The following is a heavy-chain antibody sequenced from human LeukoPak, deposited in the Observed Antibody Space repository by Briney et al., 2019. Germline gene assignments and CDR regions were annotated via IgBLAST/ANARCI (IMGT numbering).Heavy chain of an antibody. CDR1: GYTFTGYY. CDR2: INPNSGGT. CDR3: ARPQGTWSGYSS. J-gene: IGHJ5*02. D-gene: IGHD3-3*01. Sequence: ASVKVSCKASGYTFTGYYIHWVRQAPGQGLEWMGWINPNSGGTNYAQKFQGRVTMTGDTSISTAYMELSRLRSDDTAVYYCARPQGTWSGYSSWGQGTLVTVSS. V-gene: IGHV1-2*02.